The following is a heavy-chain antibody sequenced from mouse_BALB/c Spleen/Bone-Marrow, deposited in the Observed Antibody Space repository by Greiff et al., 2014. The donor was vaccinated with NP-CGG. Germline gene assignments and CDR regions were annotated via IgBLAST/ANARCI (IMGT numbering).Heavy chain of an antibody. CDR2: IYPGRGNT. Sequence: QVQLKESGAELVRPGTSVKISCKASGYAFTNYWLGWVKQRPGHGLEWIGDIYPGRGNTYYNEKFKGKFTLTADKSSSTAYMQLSSLTSEDSAVYFCARRRSLDYWGQGTTLTVSS. V-gene: IGHV1-63*01. CDR1: GYAFTNYW. CDR3: ARRRSLDY. J-gene: IGHJ2*01.